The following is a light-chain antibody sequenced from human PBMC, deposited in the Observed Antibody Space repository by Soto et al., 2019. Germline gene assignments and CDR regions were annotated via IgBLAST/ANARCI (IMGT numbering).Light chain of an antibody. CDR2: GAS. CDR1: QSVRTK. V-gene: IGKV3-20*01. Sequence: EIVMTQSPDTLYVSPGEGATLSCRASQSVRTKLAWYQQKAGQAPRLLIYGASSRATGIPDRFSGSGSGTDFTLTITRLEPEDFAVYICQQYGRSPETFGPGTKVDIK. J-gene: IGKJ3*01. CDR3: QQYGRSPET.